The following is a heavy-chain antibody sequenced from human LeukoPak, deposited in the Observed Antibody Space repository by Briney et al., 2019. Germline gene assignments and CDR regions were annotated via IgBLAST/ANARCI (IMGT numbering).Heavy chain of an antibody. CDR2: IYSGGST. CDR1: GFTVSSTY. Sequence: GGSLRLXCAASGFTVSSTYMTWVRQAPGKGLESVSVIYSGGSTYYADSVKGRFTISRDNSKNTLYLQMNSLRAEDTAVYYCARGPYYYDRSGYFDYWGQGTLVTVSS. CDR3: ARGPYYYDRSGYFDY. J-gene: IGHJ4*02. D-gene: IGHD3-22*01. V-gene: IGHV3-53*01.